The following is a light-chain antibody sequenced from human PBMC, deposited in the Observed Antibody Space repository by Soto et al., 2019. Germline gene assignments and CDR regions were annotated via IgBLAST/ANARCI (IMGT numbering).Light chain of an antibody. CDR2: WAS. CDR3: QQYYSTPLT. J-gene: IGKJ4*01. CDR1: QSVLYSSNNKNY. V-gene: IGKV4-1*01. Sequence: DIVMTQSPDSLAVSLGERATINCKSSQSVLYSSNNKNYLAWYQQKPGQPPKLLIYWASTRESGVPDRFSGGGSGTDFTLTISSLQAEAVALYYCQQYYSTPLTFGGGTKVEIK.